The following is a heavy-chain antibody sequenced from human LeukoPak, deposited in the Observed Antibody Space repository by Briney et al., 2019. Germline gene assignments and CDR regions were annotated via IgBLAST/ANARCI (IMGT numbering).Heavy chain of an antibody. D-gene: IGHD3-10*01. CDR2: IIPIFGTA. CDR3: ARDNFMVRGVNDY. V-gene: IGHV1-69*13. Sequence: SVKVSCKASGGTFSSYAISWVRQAPGQGLEWMGGIIPIFGTANYAQKFQGRVTITADESTSTAYMELSSLRSEDTAVYYCARDNFMVRGVNDYWGQGTLVTVSS. J-gene: IGHJ4*02. CDR1: GGTFSSYA.